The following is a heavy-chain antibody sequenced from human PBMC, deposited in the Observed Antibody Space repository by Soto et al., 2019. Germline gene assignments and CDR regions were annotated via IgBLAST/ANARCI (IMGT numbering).Heavy chain of an antibody. CDR1: GDSVSSNSAG. CDR3: AAAAAGTSRGYYYYYMDV. D-gene: IGHD6-13*01. J-gene: IGHJ6*03. Sequence: SQTLSLTCDISGDSVSSNSAGWNWIRQTPSRGLEWLGRTYYRSKWYNNYAVSVKSRVSVNPDTAKNQFSLQLNSLRAEDTAVYYCAAAAAGTSRGYYYYYMDVWGKGTTVTVSS. V-gene: IGHV6-1*01. CDR2: TYYRSKWYN.